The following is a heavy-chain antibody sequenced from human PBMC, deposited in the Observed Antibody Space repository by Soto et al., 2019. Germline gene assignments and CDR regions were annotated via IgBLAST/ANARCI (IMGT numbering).Heavy chain of an antibody. V-gene: IGHV3-23*01. CDR1: GFTFSSYA. J-gene: IGHJ3*02. CDR3: AKDYEDIVLMVYALDAFDI. D-gene: IGHD2-8*01. Sequence: GGSLRLSCAASGFTFSSYAMSWVRQAPGKGLEWVSAISGSGGSTYYADSVKGRFTISRDNSKNTLYLQMNSLRAEDTAVYYCAKDYEDIVLMVYALDAFDIWGQGTMVT. CDR2: ISGSGGST.